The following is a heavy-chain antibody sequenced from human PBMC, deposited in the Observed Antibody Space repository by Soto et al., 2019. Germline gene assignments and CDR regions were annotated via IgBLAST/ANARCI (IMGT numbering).Heavy chain of an antibody. V-gene: IGHV3-7*01. Sequence: GGSLRLSCAASGFVFRSYWMSWVRQAPGKGLEWVANINQDGSEKYYVDSVRGRFIISRDNAENSLYLQMNSLRAEDTALYYCERDGVAAGLYLDDGGQGTLVTVS. D-gene: IGHD6-19*01. CDR1: GFVFRSYW. J-gene: IGHJ4*02. CDR2: INQDGSEK. CDR3: ERDGVAAGLYLDD.